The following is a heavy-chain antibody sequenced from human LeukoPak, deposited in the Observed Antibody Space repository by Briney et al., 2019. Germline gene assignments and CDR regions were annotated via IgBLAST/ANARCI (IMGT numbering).Heavy chain of an antibody. CDR2: INRNGGNT. Sequence: PGGSLRLSSADSGFTFYDYGTSSVPPAPRKRVWWVSNINRNGGNTAHAGSGKGRFTISRENAKNSLYLQMNSLRAEDTALYYCARDHGAIALTNYLDYWGQGTLVTVSS. V-gene: IGHV3-20*03. D-gene: IGHD1-1*01. J-gene: IGHJ4*02. CDR3: ARDHGAIALTNYLDY. CDR1: GFTFYDYG.